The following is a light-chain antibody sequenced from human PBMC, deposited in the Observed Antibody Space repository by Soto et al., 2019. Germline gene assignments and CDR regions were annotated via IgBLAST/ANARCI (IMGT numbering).Light chain of an antibody. Sequence: EIVFTQSPATLSLSPGERATLSCRASQSVSSYLAWYQQKPGQAPRLLIYYASNRATGIPAKFSGSGSGTDFTLTISSLEPEDFAVYYCQQRSNWPSITFGQGTRLEIK. J-gene: IGKJ5*01. V-gene: IGKV3-11*01. CDR2: YAS. CDR1: QSVSSY. CDR3: QQRSNWPSIT.